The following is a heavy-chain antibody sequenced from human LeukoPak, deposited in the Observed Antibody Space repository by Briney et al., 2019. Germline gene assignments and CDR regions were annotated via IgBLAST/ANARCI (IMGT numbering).Heavy chain of an antibody. J-gene: IGHJ4*02. CDR1: GFSFSDYG. D-gene: IGHD2-2*01. Sequence: PGGSLRLSCAASGFSFSDYGMHWVRQAPGKGLEWVAFIQYDGSNQFYADSVKGRFTISRDNSKNTLYLQMNSLRAEDTAVYYCAKDNVVVVPAASPEPTTVTTNMAYWGQGTLVTVSS. V-gene: IGHV3-30*02. CDR2: IQYDGSNQ. CDR3: AKDNVVVVPAASPEPTTVTTNMAY.